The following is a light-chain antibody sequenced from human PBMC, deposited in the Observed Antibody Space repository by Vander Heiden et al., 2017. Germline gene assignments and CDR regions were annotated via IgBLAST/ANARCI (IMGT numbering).Light chain of an antibody. CDR2: DAS. J-gene: IGKJ1*01. CDR1: QSISSW. CDR3: QQDNSYPWT. Sequence: DIQMTQSPSTLSASVGDRVIITCRASQSISSWLAWYQQKPGKAPKLLIYDASSLESGVPSRFSGSGSGTEFTLTISSLQPDDFATYYCQQDNSYPWTFGQGTKVXIK. V-gene: IGKV1-5*01.